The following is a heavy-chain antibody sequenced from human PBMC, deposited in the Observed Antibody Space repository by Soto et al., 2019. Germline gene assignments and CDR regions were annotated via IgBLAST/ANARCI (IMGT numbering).Heavy chain of an antibody. CDR3: ARRGRGGVGAILLDP. CDR1: GTSISGGGYY. J-gene: IGHJ5*02. CDR2: IYYSGST. V-gene: IGHV4-31*03. D-gene: IGHD1-26*01. Sequence: SETLSLTCTVSGTSISGGGYYRHWIRQHPGRGLESIGYIYYSGSTYYNPSLKRRVNISVDKSKNQLSLKLSPVTAADTAVYYCARRGRGGVGAILLDPWGQGTLVTSPQ.